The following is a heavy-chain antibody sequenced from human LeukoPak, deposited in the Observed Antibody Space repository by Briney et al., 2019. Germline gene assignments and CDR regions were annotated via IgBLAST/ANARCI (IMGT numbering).Heavy chain of an antibody. J-gene: IGHJ4*02. CDR3: AKASIAAAGPYYFDY. Sequence: PGRSLRLSCAASGFTFDDYAMHWVRQAPGKGLEWVSAISWNSGSIGYADSVKGRFTISRDNAKNSLYLQMNSLRAEDTALYYCAKASIAAAGPYYFDYWGQGTLVTVSS. V-gene: IGHV3-9*01. CDR1: GFTFDDYA. CDR2: ISWNSGSI. D-gene: IGHD6-13*01.